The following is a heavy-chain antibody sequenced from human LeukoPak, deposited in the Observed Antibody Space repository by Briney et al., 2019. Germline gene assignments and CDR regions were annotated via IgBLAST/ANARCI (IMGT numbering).Heavy chain of an antibody. CDR1: GFTFSSNS. Sequence: GGSLRLSCAASGFTFSSNSMNWVRQAPGKGLEWVSSISSSSSYIYYADSVKGRFTISRDNAKNSLYLQMNSLRAEDTAVYYCARESINAQWLCIDYWGQGTLVTVSS. CDR3: ARESINAQWLCIDY. V-gene: IGHV3-21*01. J-gene: IGHJ4*02. D-gene: IGHD6-19*01. CDR2: ISSSSSYI.